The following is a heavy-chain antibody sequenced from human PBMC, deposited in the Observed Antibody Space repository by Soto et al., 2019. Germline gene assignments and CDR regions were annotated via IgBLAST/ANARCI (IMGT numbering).Heavy chain of an antibody. Sequence: ASVKVSCKASGYTFTRSGISWVRQAPGQGLEWMGWISTYNGNTNYAQKLQGRVTMTTDTSTSTAYMELRSLRSEDTAVYYCARDTNKIFFHGMDVWGQGTTVTVSS. CDR2: ISTYNGNT. V-gene: IGHV1-18*01. J-gene: IGHJ6*02. CDR1: GYTFTRSG. CDR3: ARDTNKIFFHGMDV.